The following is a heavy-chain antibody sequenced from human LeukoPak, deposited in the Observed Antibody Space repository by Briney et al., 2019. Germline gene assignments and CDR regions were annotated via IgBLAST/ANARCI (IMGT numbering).Heavy chain of an antibody. CDR2: IKQDGSEK. J-gene: IGHJ5*02. CDR1: GFTFSSYW. V-gene: IGHV3-7*01. Sequence: GGSLRLSCAASGFTFSSYWMSWVRQAPGKGLEGVANIKQDGSEKYYVDSVKGRFTISRDNAKNSLYLQMNSLRAEDTAVYYCAREYCSSTSCYKDWFDPWGQGTLVTVSS. D-gene: IGHD2-2*02. CDR3: AREYCSSTSCYKDWFDP.